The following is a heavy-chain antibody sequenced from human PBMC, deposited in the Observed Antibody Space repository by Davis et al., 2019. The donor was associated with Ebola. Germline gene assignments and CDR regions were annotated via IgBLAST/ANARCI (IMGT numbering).Heavy chain of an antibody. D-gene: IGHD3-10*01. CDR1: GGSVRTNNW. CDR2: VFHTGST. V-gene: IGHV4-4*02. J-gene: IGHJ6*02. Sequence: SQTLSLTCVVSGGSVRTNNWCTWVRQSPVKGLEWIGEVFHTGSTNYNPSLKSRVTISIDKSKNQFSLILKSVTAAYTAVYFCAREGFRELGEGMDVWGQGTTVTVAS. CDR3: AREGFRELGEGMDV.